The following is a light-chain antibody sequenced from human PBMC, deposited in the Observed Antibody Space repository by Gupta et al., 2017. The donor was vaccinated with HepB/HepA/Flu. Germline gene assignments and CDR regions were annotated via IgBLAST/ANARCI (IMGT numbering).Light chain of an antibody. Sequence: DIQMTQSPSTLSASVGDRVTVTCRASQSINSWLAWYQQKPGKAPKLLIYKASNLESGVPSRFSGGGSGTEFTLTISSLQPDDFATYYCQQYKTYSRTFGQGTKLEIK. CDR2: KAS. CDR1: QSINSW. V-gene: IGKV1-5*03. CDR3: QQYKTYSRT. J-gene: IGKJ2*01.